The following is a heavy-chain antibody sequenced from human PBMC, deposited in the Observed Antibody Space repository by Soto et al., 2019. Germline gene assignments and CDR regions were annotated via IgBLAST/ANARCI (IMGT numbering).Heavy chain of an antibody. CDR3: TTSLVTMVDYYYYMDV. Sequence: GGSLRLSCAASGFTFSNAWMSWVRQAPGKGLEWVGRIKSKTDGGTTDYAAPVKGRFTISRDDSKNTLYLQMNSLKTEDTAVYYCTTSLVTMVDYYYYMDVWGKGTTVTVSS. V-gene: IGHV3-15*01. J-gene: IGHJ6*03. CDR1: GFTFSNAW. D-gene: IGHD3-10*01. CDR2: IKSKTDGGTT.